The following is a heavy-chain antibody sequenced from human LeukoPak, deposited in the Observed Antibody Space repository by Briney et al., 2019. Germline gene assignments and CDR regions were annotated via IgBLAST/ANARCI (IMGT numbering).Heavy chain of an antibody. J-gene: IGHJ4*02. CDR3: ARGLPNQFVVVPAAIRFDY. Sequence: SETLSLTCAVYGGSFSGYYWSWIRQPPGKGLEWIGEINHSGSTNYNPSLKSRVTISVDTSKNQFSLKLSSVTAADTAVYYCARGLPNQFVVVPAAIRFDYWGQGTLVTVSS. D-gene: IGHD2-2*02. V-gene: IGHV4-34*01. CDR1: GGSFSGYY. CDR2: INHSGST.